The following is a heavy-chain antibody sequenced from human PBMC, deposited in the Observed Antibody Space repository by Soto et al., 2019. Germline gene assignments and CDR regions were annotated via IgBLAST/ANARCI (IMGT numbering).Heavy chain of an antibody. D-gene: IGHD2-21*02. Sequence: QEQLQESGPGLVKPSGTLSLTCAVSSDSISRSHWLTWVRQSPGKGLEWLGDIYYSGSVYYNPSLRSRISISMDKSNNQFSLNLSSVTAADTAVYYCARGSFVTXXXYYHMDVWGKGTPVTVSS. CDR2: IYYSGSV. J-gene: IGHJ6*03. CDR3: ARGSFVTXXXYYHMDV. V-gene: IGHV4-4*02. CDR1: SDSISRSHW.